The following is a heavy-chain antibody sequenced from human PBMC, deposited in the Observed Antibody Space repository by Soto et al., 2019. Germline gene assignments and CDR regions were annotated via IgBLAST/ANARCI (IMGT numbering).Heavy chain of an antibody. CDR2: ISGSGGST. CDR1: GFTFSSYA. CDR3: ARGGRSYDFWSGSLGWFDP. V-gene: IGHV3-23*01. Sequence: GGSLRLSCAASGFTFSSYAMSWVRQAPGKGLEWVSAISGSGGSTYYADSVKGRFTISRDNSKNTLYLQMNSLRAEDTAVYYCARGGRSYDFWSGSLGWFDPWGQGTLVTVSS. D-gene: IGHD3-3*01. J-gene: IGHJ5*02.